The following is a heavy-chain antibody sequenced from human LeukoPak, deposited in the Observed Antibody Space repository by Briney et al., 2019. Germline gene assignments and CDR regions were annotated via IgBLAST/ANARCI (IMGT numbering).Heavy chain of an antibody. D-gene: IGHD6-13*01. V-gene: IGHV5-51*01. CDR2: VYPGDSDT. CDR1: GYSFTSHW. CDR3: ARRVAAAGTPFDY. J-gene: IGHJ4*02. Sequence: GESLKISCKGSGYSFTSHWIGWVRQMPGKGLEWMGIVYPGDSDTRYSPSFQGQVTISADKSISTAYLQWSSLKASDTAMYYCARRVAAAGTPFDYWGQGTLVTVSS.